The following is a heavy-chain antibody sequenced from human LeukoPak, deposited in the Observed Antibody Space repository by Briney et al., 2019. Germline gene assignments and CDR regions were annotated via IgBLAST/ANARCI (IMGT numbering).Heavy chain of an antibody. Sequence: GTLSLTCAVYGGSFSGYDWSWIRQPPGKGLEWIGAINHSGSTNYNPCLKSRGTISVDTSKNQFSLKLSSATAANTAVYYCARGSVKAMAPNWYDPRGQGTLVTVAS. V-gene: IGHV4-34*01. CDR2: INHSGST. D-gene: IGHD5-18*01. CDR1: GGSFSGYD. J-gene: IGHJ5*02. CDR3: ARGSVKAMAPNWYDP.